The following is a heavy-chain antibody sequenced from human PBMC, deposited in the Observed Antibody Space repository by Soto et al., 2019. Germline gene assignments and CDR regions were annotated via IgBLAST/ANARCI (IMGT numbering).Heavy chain of an antibody. D-gene: IGHD3-3*02. CDR3: AINKAKQQLGGNYYYILDV. CDR2: IMPIFRTP. Sequence: QVQLEQSGAEVKKPGSSVKVSCKASGGTFSNSAISWVRQAPGQGLEWMGGIMPIFRTPDYAQKFQGRVTVNEDDSAHAAYVAFSGLRSDDTAVYYCAINKAKQQLGGNYYYILDVWGQGTTVTVSS. J-gene: IGHJ6*02. CDR1: GGTFSNSA. V-gene: IGHV1-69*12.